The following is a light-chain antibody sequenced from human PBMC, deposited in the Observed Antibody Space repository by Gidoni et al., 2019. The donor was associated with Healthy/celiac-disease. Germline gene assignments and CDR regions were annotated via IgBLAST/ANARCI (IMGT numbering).Light chain of an antibody. CDR1: QCGVYSSNNKNY. CDR3: QQYYSTPFT. J-gene: IGKJ3*01. CDR2: WSS. V-gene: IGKV4-1*01. Sequence: DIILTHYPASLAASLCARATINCKSSQCGVYSSNNKNYLAWDQHKPGPPPKLLIYWSSTRESVVPSRFGGSWSGTDFTPTISSLQAEDVSVYYCQQYYSTPFTFXPXTKVEIK.